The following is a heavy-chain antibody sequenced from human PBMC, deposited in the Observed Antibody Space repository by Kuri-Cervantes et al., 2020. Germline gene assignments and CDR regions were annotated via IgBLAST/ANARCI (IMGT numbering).Heavy chain of an antibody. Sequence: GGSLRLSCTASGFTFGDYAMSWFRQAPGKGLEWVAVISYDGSNKYYADSVKGRFTISRDNSKNTLYLQMNSLRAEDTAVYYCATGDGYNYDVSWSFDYWGQGTLVTVSS. CDR3: ATGDGYNYDVSWSFDY. D-gene: IGHD5-24*01. J-gene: IGHJ4*02. V-gene: IGHV3-30*04. CDR2: ISYDGSNK. CDR1: GFTFGDYA.